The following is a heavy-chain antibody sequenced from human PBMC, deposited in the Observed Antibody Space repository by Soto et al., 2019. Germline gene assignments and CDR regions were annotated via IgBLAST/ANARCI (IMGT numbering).Heavy chain of an antibody. Sequence: GGSLRLSCAASGFTFSSYAMSWVRQAPGKGLEWVSTISGSGDSTYYADSVRGRFTISRDNSKNTPYLQMNSLRAEDTAVYYCAKETLGYCSSGSCRIDYWGQGTLVTVSS. D-gene: IGHD2-15*01. V-gene: IGHV3-23*01. J-gene: IGHJ4*02. CDR1: GFTFSSYA. CDR2: ISGSGDST. CDR3: AKETLGYCSSGSCRIDY.